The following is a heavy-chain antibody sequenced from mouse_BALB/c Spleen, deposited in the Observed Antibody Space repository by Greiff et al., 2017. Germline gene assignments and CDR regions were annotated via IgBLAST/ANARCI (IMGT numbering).Heavy chain of an antibody. J-gene: IGHJ2*01. CDR1: GYSITSGYY. V-gene: IGHV3-6*02. CDR3: ARTGDYDDYFDY. CDR2: ISYDGSN. D-gene: IGHD2-4*01. Sequence: ESGPGLVKPSQSLSLTCSVTGYSITSGYYWNWIRQFPGNKLEWMGYISYDGSNNYNPSLKNRISITRDTSKNQFFLKLNSVTTEDTATYYCARTGDYDDYFDYWGQGTTLTVSS.